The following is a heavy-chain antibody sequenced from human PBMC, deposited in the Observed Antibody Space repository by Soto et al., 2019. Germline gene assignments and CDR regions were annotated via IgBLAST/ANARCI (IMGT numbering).Heavy chain of an antibody. CDR2: IYYSGST. Sequence: PSETLSLTCTDSVGSVSSCSYYWSWIRQPPGKGLEWIGYIYYSGSTNYNPSLKSRVTISVDTSKNQFSLKLSSVTAADTAVYYCARERYYDSSGYYFDYWGQGTLATVSS. D-gene: IGHD3-22*01. CDR3: ARERYYDSSGYYFDY. J-gene: IGHJ4*02. CDR1: VGSVSSCSYY. V-gene: IGHV4-61*01.